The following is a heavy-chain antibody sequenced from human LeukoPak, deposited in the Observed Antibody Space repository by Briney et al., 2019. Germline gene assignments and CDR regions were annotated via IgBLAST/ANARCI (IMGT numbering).Heavy chain of an antibody. J-gene: IGHJ4*02. CDR1: GFTFSSDW. CDR2: IKQDGSEK. D-gene: IGHD3-9*01. CDR3: ARDLTGYYNGDY. Sequence: GGSLRPSCAASGFTFSSDWMSWVRQAPGKGLEWVANIKQDGSEKYYVDSVKGRFTISRDNAKNSLYLQMNSLRAEDTAVYYCARDLTGYYNGDYWGQGTLVTVSS. V-gene: IGHV3-7*01.